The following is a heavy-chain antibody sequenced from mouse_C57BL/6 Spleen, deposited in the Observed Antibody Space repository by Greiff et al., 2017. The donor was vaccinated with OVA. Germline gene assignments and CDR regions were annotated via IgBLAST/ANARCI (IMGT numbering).Heavy chain of an antibody. J-gene: IGHJ1*03. V-gene: IGHV5-4*03. D-gene: IGHD1-1*01. CDR1: GFTFSSYA. CDR3: ARGRGTTVVARGWYFDV. CDR2: ISDGGSYT. Sequence: EVKLVESGGGLVKPGGSLKLSCAASGFTFSSYAMSWVRQTPAKRLAWVATISDGGSYTYYPDNVKGRFTISRDNANNNLYLQISHLKSEDTAMYYCARGRGTTVVARGWYFDVWGTGTTVTVSS.